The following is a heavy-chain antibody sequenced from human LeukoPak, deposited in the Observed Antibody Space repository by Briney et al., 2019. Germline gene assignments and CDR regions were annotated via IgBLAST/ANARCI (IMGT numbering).Heavy chain of an antibody. CDR3: ARDSSGWYPLVY. Sequence: ASVKVSCKASGYTFTSYGISWVRRAPGQGLEWMGWISAYNGNTNYAQKLQGRVTMTTDTSTSTAYMELRSLRSDDTAVYYCARDSSGWYPLVYWGQGTLATVSS. CDR1: GYTFTSYG. CDR2: ISAYNGNT. J-gene: IGHJ4*02. V-gene: IGHV1-18*01. D-gene: IGHD6-19*01.